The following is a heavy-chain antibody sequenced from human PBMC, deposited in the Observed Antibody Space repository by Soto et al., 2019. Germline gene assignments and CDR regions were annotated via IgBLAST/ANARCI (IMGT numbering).Heavy chain of an antibody. J-gene: IGHJ4*02. Sequence: QVQLVESGGGVVQPGRSLRLSCAASGFTFSSYGMHGVRQAPGKGLEWVAVISYDGSNKYYADSVKGRFTISRDNSKNTLYLQMNSLRAEDTAVYYCAKGFYDSSGYYYENSFDYWGQGTLVTVSS. CDR2: ISYDGSNK. CDR1: GFTFSSYG. D-gene: IGHD3-22*01. CDR3: AKGFYDSSGYYYENSFDY. V-gene: IGHV3-30*18.